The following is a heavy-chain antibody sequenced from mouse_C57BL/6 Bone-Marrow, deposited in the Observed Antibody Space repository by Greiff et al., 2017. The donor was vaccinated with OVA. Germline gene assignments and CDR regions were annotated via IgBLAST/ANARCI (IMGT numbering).Heavy chain of an antibody. J-gene: IGHJ3*01. CDR2: IYPRSGNT. V-gene: IGHV1-81*01. CDR3: ARSGLEAY. D-gene: IGHD2-2*01. Sequence: VKVVESGAELARPGASVKLSCKASGYTFTSYGISWVKQRTGPGLEWIGEIYPRSGNTYYNEKFKGKATLTADKSSSTAYMELRSLTSEDSAVYFCARSGLEAYWGQGTLVTVSA. CDR1: GYTFTSYG.